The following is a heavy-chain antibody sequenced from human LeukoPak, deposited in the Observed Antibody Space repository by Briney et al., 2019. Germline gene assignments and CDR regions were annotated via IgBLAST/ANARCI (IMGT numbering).Heavy chain of an antibody. J-gene: IGHJ4*02. V-gene: IGHV3-48*03. Sequence: GGSLRLSCAASGFTFSDYEMNWVRQAPGKGLEWVSFITASGTTMYYSDSVKGRFTISRDDAKNSLYLQMNSLRVEDTALYYCARDTYSASYFGFDYWGQGILVTVSS. CDR1: GFTFSDYE. CDR3: ARDTYSASYFGFDY. D-gene: IGHD1-26*01. CDR2: ITASGTTM.